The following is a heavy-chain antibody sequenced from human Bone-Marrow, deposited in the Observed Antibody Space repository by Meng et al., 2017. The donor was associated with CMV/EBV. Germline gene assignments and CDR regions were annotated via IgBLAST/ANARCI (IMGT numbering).Heavy chain of an antibody. CDR1: GFTFEDYS. CDR3: ARDSRVGVVVPAAIGTRDY. V-gene: IGHV3-9*01. D-gene: IGHD2-2*01. J-gene: IGHJ4*02. CDR2: LSWNSGNI. Sequence: SLKISCAASGFTFEDYSMHWVRQAPGKGLEWVSGLSWNSGNIGYTDSVKGRFTISRDNGKNSLYLEMSSLRAEDTAVYYCARDSRVGVVVPAAIGTRDYWGQGTLVTVSS.